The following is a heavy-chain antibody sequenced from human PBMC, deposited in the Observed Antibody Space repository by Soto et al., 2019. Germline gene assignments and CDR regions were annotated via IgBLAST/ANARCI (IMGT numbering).Heavy chain of an antibody. CDR3: TRRDSSDGFDI. CDR1: GFTFSGSA. CDR2: IRSKANSYAT. J-gene: IGHJ3*02. D-gene: IGHD2-15*01. Sequence: PGGSLRLSCAASGFTFSGSAMHWVRQASGKGLEWVGRIRSKANSYATAYAASVKGRFTISRDDSKNTAYLQMNSLKTEDTAVYYCTRRDSSDGFDIWGQGTMVTVSS. V-gene: IGHV3-73*01.